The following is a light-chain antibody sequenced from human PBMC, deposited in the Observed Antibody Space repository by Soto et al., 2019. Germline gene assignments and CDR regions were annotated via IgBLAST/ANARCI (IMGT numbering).Light chain of an antibody. CDR2: DAS. J-gene: IGKJ5*01. V-gene: IGKV3-15*01. CDR1: QGIGDT. Sequence: EIVFTQSPGTLSVSPGEGASLSCRASQGIGDTLAWYQQKPGQTPRLLIYDASTRATGLPARFSGSGSGTEFTLTVSSLQSEDFAVYYCQQYNNWPLITFGQGTRLEIK. CDR3: QQYNNWPLIT.